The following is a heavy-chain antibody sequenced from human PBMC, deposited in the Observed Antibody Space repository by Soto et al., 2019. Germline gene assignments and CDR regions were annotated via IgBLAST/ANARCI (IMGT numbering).Heavy chain of an antibody. CDR2: IYPGDSDT. D-gene: IGHD2-2*01. CDR1: GYSFTSYW. CDR3: ARSESVVPAFDAFDI. Sequence: LGESLKISCKGSGYSFTSYWIGWVRQMPGKGLEWMGIIYPGDSDTRYSPSFQGQVTISADKSISTAYLQWSSLKASDTAMYYCARSESVVPAFDAFDIWGQGTMVTVSS. J-gene: IGHJ3*02. V-gene: IGHV5-51*01.